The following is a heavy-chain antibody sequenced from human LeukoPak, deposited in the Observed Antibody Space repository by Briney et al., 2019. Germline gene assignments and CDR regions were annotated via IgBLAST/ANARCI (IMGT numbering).Heavy chain of an antibody. CDR3: ARWDAFDI. V-gene: IGHV3-48*04. J-gene: IGHJ3*02. CDR1: GFTFNDYH. CDR2: ISSSGDTI. Sequence: GRSLRLSCAASGFTFNDYHMNWVRQAPGKGLEWVSFISSSGDTIYYADSVKGRFTISRDNAKNSLYLQMNSLRVEDTAVYYCARWDAFDIWGQGTTVTVSS.